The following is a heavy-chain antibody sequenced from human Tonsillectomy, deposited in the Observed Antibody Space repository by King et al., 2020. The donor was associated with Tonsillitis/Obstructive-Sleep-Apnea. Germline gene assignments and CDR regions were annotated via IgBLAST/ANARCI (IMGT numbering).Heavy chain of an antibody. J-gene: IGHJ6*03. D-gene: IGHD1-26*01. CDR1: GFSLSSTGIS. CDR2: IYWDDDK. V-gene: IGHV2-5*02. Sequence: TLKESGLTLVKPTQTLTLTCTFSGFSLSSTGISVAWIRQPPGKALEWLAHIYWDDDKRYSPSLKSRLTITKDTSRNQVVLTMTNLAPVDTATYFCVHREERRHYYYYYMDVWGNGTTVTVSS. CDR3: VHREERRHYYYYYMDV.